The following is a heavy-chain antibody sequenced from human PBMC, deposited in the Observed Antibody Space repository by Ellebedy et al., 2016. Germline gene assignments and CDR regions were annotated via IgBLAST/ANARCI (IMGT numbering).Heavy chain of an antibody. CDR3: VHRTTVTSVDY. J-gene: IGHJ4*02. CDR2: IYGNDDK. CDR1: GFSLSTSAVV. Sequence: SGPTLVKPTQTLTLTCTFSGFSLSTSAVVVGWVRHPPGKAPEWLAFIYGNDDKRYSPSLNSRLTITKDSSKSQVVLTVTNMDPVDTGTYYCVHRTTVTSVDYWGQGTLVTVSS. V-gene: IGHV2-5*01. D-gene: IGHD4-11*01.